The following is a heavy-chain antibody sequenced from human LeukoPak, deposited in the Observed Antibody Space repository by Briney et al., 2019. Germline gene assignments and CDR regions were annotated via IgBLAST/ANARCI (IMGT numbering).Heavy chain of an antibody. Sequence: GGSLRLSCAASGFTFSSYAMSWVRQAPGKGLEWVSTISGSSDSTYYADSVKGRFTISRDNSKNTPYLQMNSLRAEDTAVYYCAKSIHTSSWDAFDIWGQGTMVTVSS. V-gene: IGHV3-23*01. CDR2: ISGSSDST. J-gene: IGHJ3*02. CDR1: GFTFSSYA. CDR3: AKSIHTSSWDAFDI. D-gene: IGHD6-13*01.